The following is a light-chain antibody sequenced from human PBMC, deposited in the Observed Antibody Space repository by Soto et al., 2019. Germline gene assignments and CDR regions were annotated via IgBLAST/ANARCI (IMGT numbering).Light chain of an antibody. V-gene: IGLV2-14*03. CDR3: SSYTSSSALVV. CDR2: DVS. J-gene: IGLJ1*01. CDR1: SSDIGRYTY. Sequence: QSALTQPASVSGSPGQSITISCTGTSSDIGRYTYVSWYQQHPGKAPKLMIYDVSDRPSGVSNRFSGSKSGNTASLTISGLQTEDEADYYCSSYTSSSALVVFGTGTKPTVL.